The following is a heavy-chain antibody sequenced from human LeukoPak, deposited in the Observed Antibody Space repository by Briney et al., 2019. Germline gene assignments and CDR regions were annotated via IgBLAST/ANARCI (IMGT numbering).Heavy chain of an antibody. Sequence: SETLSLTCTVSGGSISRSDYYWGWFRQPPGKGLEWIGSIFYSGNTFYNPSLGSRVTISVDTSRNQFSLKLSSVTAADTAVYYCARKSYYDSSGPVDYWGQGTLVTVSS. V-gene: IGHV4-39*01. CDR1: GGSISRSDYY. CDR2: IFYSGNT. CDR3: ARKSYYDSSGPVDY. D-gene: IGHD3-22*01. J-gene: IGHJ4*02.